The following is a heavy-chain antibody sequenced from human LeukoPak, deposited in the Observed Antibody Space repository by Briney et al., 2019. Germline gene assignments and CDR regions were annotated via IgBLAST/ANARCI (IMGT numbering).Heavy chain of an antibody. V-gene: IGHV3-21*01. Sequence: GGSLRLSCAASGFTFSIMNWVRQAPGKGLEWVSSISSSSTYMYYADSVKGRFTISRDNAKNSAYLQMNSLRAEDTAVYYCAREKDRYYYYMDVWGKGTTVTVSS. CDR2: ISSSSTYM. J-gene: IGHJ6*03. CDR1: GFTFSI. CDR3: AREKDRYYYYMDV.